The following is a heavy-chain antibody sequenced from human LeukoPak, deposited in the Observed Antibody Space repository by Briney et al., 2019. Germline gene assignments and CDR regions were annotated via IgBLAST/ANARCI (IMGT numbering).Heavy chain of an antibody. V-gene: IGHV3-30-3*01. Sequence: GRSLRLSCAASGFTFSDCAVHWVRQAPGKGLEWVALISYDGSNKYYADSVKGRFTISQDNSKNTSSLQMTSMRREDTAVHYCPSRTNSGPPSRGQGTMVAVPS. J-gene: IGHJ1*01. CDR3: PSRTNSGPPS. CDR2: ISYDGSNK. D-gene: IGHD3-10*01. CDR1: GFTFSDCA.